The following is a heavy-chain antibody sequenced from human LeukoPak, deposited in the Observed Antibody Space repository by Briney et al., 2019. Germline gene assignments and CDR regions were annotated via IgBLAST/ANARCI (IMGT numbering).Heavy chain of an antibody. CDR2: IIPIFGTA. D-gene: IGHD3-9*01. CDR1: GGTFSSYA. V-gene: IGHV1-69*13. J-gene: IGHJ4*02. Sequence: SVKVSCKASGGTFSSYAISWVRQAPGQGLEWMGGIIPIFGTANYAQKFQGRVTITADESTSTAYMELSSLRSEDTAVYYCARSPHILTGENFDYWGQGTLVTVSS. CDR3: ARSPHILTGENFDY.